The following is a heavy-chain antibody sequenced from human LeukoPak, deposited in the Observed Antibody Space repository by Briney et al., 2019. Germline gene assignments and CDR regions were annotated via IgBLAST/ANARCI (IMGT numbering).Heavy chain of an antibody. V-gene: IGHV3-21*01. CDR2: ISSSSNT. Sequence: PGGSLRLSCAASGFTFSSYSMNWVRQAPGKGLEWVSSISSSSNTYYADSVKGRFTISRDNAKNSLYLQMNSLRAEDTAVYYCVCADRGAAPDHYFDYWGQGTLVTVSS. CDR3: VCADRGAAPDHYFDY. D-gene: IGHD6-13*01. CDR1: GFTFSSYS. J-gene: IGHJ4*02.